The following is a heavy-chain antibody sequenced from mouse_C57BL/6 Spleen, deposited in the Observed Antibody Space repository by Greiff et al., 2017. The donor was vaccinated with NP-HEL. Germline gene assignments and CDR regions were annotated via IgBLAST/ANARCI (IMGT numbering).Heavy chain of an antibody. CDR3: AREGGLLFYAMDY. J-gene: IGHJ4*01. Sequence: VQLQQPGAELVKPGASVKLSCKASGYTFTSYWMHWVKQRPGQGLEWIGMIHPNSGSTNYNEKFKSKATLTVDKSSSTAYMQLSSLTSEDSAVYYCAREGGLLFYAMDYWGQGTSVTVSS. CDR1: GYTFTSYW. V-gene: IGHV1-64*01. D-gene: IGHD2-3*01. CDR2: IHPNSGST.